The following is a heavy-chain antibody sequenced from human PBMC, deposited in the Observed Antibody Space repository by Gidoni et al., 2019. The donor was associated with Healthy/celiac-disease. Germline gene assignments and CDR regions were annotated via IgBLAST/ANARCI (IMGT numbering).Heavy chain of an antibody. CDR2: ISSSSSYI. D-gene: IGHD2-2*01. Sequence: EVQLVESGGGLVKPGGSLRLSCAASGFTFSSYSMNWVRQAPGKGLEWVSSISSSSSYIYYADSVKGRFTISRDNAKNSLYLQMNSLRAEDTAVYYCARDCSGSSTSCRGGYWGQGTLVTVSS. CDR3: ARDCSGSSTSCRGGY. V-gene: IGHV3-21*01. CDR1: GFTFSSYS. J-gene: IGHJ4*02.